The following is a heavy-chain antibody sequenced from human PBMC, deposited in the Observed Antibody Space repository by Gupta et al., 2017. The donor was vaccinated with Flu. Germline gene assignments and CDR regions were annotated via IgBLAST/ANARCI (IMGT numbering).Heavy chain of an antibody. D-gene: IGHD5-12*01. J-gene: IGHJ4*02. CDR2: INHSGET. CDR1: GGSFSAYY. Sequence: QVQLQQWGAGLLKPSETLSLTCAVYGGSFSAYYWSWIRQPPGKGLEWVGEINHSGETNYNASLKSRVTISVDTSKNQFSLKLRSVTAADTAAYYCASWHGYRGYAPGYWGQGTLVTVSS. CDR3: ASWHGYRGYAPGY. V-gene: IGHV4-34*01.